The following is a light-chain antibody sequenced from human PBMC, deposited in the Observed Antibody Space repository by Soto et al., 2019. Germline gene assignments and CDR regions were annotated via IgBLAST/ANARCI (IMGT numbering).Light chain of an antibody. Sequence: EIVMTQSPATLSVSPGERATLSCRASQSVSSNLAWYQQQPGQAPRLLIYGASTRATRIPARFSGSGSATEFTLTISSLQSEDFAVYYWQQYNNWPPGTFGQGTKLEIK. CDR1: QSVSSN. J-gene: IGKJ2*01. V-gene: IGKV3-15*01. CDR3: QQYNNWPPGT. CDR2: GAS.